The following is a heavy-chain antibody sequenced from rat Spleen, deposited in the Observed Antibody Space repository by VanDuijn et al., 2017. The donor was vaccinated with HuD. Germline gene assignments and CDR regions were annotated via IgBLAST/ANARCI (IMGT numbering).Heavy chain of an antibody. CDR3: AREYRFSFDY. J-gene: IGHJ2*01. D-gene: IGHD1-5*01. CDR1: GFTFSNYY. CDR2: ISYDGSRT. Sequence: EVHLVESGGGLVQPGGSLKLSCVASGFTFSNYYMAWVRQAPTKGLEWVASISYDGSRTYYRDSVKGRFTISRANAKSTLYLQMDSLRSEDTATYYCAREYRFSFDYWGQGVMVTVSS. V-gene: IGHV5-29*01.